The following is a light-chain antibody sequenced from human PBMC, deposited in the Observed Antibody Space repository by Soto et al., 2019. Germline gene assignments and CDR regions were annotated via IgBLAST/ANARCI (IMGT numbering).Light chain of an antibody. J-gene: IGLJ2*01. Sequence: QSVLTQPPSVSGAPGQRVTTSCTGSSSNIGAGYDVHWYQQLPGTAPKLLIYGNSNRPSGVPDRFSGSKSGTSASLAITGLQAEDEADYYCQSYDSSLSGSIFGGGTKVTVL. CDR1: SSNIGAGYD. V-gene: IGLV1-40*01. CDR2: GNS. CDR3: QSYDSSLSGSI.